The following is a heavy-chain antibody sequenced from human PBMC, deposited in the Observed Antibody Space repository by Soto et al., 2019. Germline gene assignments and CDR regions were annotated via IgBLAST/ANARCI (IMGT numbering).Heavy chain of an antibody. D-gene: IGHD3-3*01. Sequence: PSETLSLTCTVSGGSIGSYYWSWIRQPPGKGLEWIGYIYYSGSTNYNPSLKSRVTISVDTSKNQFSLKLSSVTAADTAVYYCARRRSHPFDFDYWGQGTLVTVSS. J-gene: IGHJ4*02. CDR1: GGSIGSYY. CDR3: ARRRSHPFDFDY. CDR2: IYYSGST. V-gene: IGHV4-59*08.